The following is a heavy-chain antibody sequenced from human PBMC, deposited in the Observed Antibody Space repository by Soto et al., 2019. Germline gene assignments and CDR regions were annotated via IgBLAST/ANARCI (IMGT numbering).Heavy chain of an antibody. CDR1: GYTFTGYY. CDR3: ARVLGGLIVARPEYYYYYYGMDV. D-gene: IGHD6-6*01. CDR2: INPNSGGT. V-gene: IGHV1-2*02. J-gene: IGHJ6*02. Sequence: ASVKVSCKASGYTFTGYYMHWVRQAPGQGLEWMGWINPNSGGTNYAQKFQGRVTMTRDTSISTAYMELSRLRSDDTAVYYCARVLGGLIVARPEYYYYYYGMDVWGQGTTVTVSS.